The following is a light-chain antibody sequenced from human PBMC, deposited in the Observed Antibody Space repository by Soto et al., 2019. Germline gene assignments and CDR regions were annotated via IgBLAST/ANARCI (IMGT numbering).Light chain of an antibody. J-gene: IGLJ1*01. CDR3: CSYADVSTYV. CDR2: EVS. Sequence: QSALTQPASVSGSPGQSITISCTGTSSNVGTYNLVSWDQQHPGKAPKLLIYEVSERPSGVSTRFTASKSGNTASLTISGLQSEDEADYYCCSYADVSTYVFGTGTKLTVL. CDR1: SSNVGTYNL. V-gene: IGLV2-23*02.